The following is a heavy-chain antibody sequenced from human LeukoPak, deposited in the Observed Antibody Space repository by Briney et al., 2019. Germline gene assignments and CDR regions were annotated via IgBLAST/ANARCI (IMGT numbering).Heavy chain of an antibody. CDR3: ARVWGVGATLGVFDI. V-gene: IGHV3-21*01. CDR1: GFTFSGYS. Sequence: KTGGSLRLSCAASGFTFSGYSMNWVRQAPGKGLEWVSSISSSTSYIFYADSMKSRFTISRDNAKNSLYLQMNSLRAEDTAVYYCARVWGVGATLGVFDIWGQGTMVTVSS. CDR2: ISSSTSYI. D-gene: IGHD1-26*01. J-gene: IGHJ3*02.